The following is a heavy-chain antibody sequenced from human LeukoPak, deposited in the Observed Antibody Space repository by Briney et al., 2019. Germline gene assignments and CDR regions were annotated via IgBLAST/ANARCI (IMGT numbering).Heavy chain of an antibody. V-gene: IGHV1-46*01. CDR1: GYTFTSYY. CDR2: INPSGGST. CDR3: ARAGGRLLPYYYYDYMDV. D-gene: IGHD3-22*01. J-gene: IGHJ6*03. Sequence: ASVKVSCKASGYTFTSYYMHWVRQAPGQGLEWMGIINPSGGSTSYAQKFQGRVTMTRDTSTSTVYMELSSLRSEDTAVYYCARAGGRLLPYYYYDYMDVWGKGTTVTVSS.